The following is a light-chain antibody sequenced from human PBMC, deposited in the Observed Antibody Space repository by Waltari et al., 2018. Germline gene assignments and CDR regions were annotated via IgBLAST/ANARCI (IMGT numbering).Light chain of an antibody. CDR1: QSVSSN. Sequence: EIVMTQSPAPLSVSPGERPTLPCRASQSVSSNLAGYQQKPGQAPRLLIYGASTRGTGIPARFSGSGSGTEFTLTISSLQSEDFAVYYCQQYNNRWTFGQGTKVEIK. J-gene: IGKJ1*01. V-gene: IGKV3-15*01. CDR3: QQYNNRWT. CDR2: GAS.